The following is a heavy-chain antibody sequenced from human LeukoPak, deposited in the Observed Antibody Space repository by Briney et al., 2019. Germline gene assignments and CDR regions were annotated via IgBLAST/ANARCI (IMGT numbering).Heavy chain of an antibody. CDR2: IYTSGST. CDR1: GGSISSYY. J-gene: IGHJ4*02. Sequence: PSETLSLTCTVSGGSISSYYWSWIRQPAGKGLEWIGCIYTSGSTNYNPSLKSRVTMSVDTSKNQFSLKLSSVTAADTAVYYCARASEEYYYDSSGYPIEVWGQGTLVTVSS. CDR3: ARASEEYYYDSSGYPIEV. V-gene: IGHV4-4*07. D-gene: IGHD3-22*01.